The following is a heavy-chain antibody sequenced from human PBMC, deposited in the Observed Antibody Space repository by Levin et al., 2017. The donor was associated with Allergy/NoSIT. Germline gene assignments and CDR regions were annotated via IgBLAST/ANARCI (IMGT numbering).Heavy chain of an antibody. V-gene: IGHV4-39*01. D-gene: IGHD2-2*01. CDR1: GDSISSNGYY. CDR2: LYYSVST. J-gene: IGHJ5*02. CDR3: ATRYCSRTSCSSLDP. Sequence: SETLSLTCVVSGDSISSNGYYWGWIRQPPGKGLEWIGSLYYSVSTYYNPSLKGRVTISADTSKNQFSLKLTSVTDADTAVYYCATRYCSRTSCSSLDPWGQGTLVTVSS.